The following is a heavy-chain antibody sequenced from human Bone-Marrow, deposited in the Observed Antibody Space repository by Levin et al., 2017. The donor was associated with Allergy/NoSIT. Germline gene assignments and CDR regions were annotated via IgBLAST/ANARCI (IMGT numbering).Heavy chain of an antibody. Sequence: GESLKISCAASGFILSSYSIHWVRQAPGKGLEWVAVISHGGSNKFYADSVKGRFTISRDNSKNTVSLQMDSLRTEDTAVYYCARRPRGSSLDNWGQGTLVTVSS. J-gene: IGHJ4*02. CDR2: ISHGGSNK. D-gene: IGHD1-26*01. CDR3: ARRPRGSSLDN. V-gene: IGHV3-30-3*01. CDR1: GFILSSYS.